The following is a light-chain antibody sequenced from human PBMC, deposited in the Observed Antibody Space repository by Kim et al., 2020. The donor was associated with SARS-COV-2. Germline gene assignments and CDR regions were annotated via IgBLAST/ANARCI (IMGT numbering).Light chain of an antibody. CDR3: ESYDSSLSGSV. CDR2: GNS. V-gene: IGLV1-40*01. J-gene: IGLJ2*01. Sequence: RGTISCTGRSCTIGASYNVLWYQQLPGTAPNLLIYGNSKRPSGVPDRFSGSRSGTSASLAITGLQAGDEADYYCESYDSSLSGSVFGGGTKVTVL. CDR1: SCTIGASYN.